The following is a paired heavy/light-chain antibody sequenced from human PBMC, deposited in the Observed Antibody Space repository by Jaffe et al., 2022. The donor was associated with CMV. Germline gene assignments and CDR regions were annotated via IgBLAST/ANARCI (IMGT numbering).Heavy chain of an antibody. CDR3: VKDFDFWRNYYYYMDV. V-gene: IGHV3-64D*06. D-gene: IGHD3-3*01. Sequence: EMYLVESGGGLVQSGGSLRLSCSASGFTFTSYAFHWVRQAPGKGLECVSSISGDGHNTYYADSLKGRFTISRDNSKNTVFLEMSSLKLEDTAIYYCVKDFDFWRNYYYYMDVWGKGTTVTVSS. CDR2: ISGDGHNT. CDR1: GFTFTSYA. J-gene: IGHJ6*03.
Light chain of an antibody. V-gene: IGLV1-51*01. CDR2: DND. CDR3: GTWDDSLSVPWV. Sequence: QSVLTQPPSVSAAPGQKVTISCSGSSSNIGNNFVSWYHQLPGTAPRLLLYDNDKRPPGIPDRFSGSKSGTSATLGISGLQTGDDGDYYCGTWDDSLSVPWVFGGGTTLTVL. CDR1: SSNIGNNF. J-gene: IGLJ3*02.